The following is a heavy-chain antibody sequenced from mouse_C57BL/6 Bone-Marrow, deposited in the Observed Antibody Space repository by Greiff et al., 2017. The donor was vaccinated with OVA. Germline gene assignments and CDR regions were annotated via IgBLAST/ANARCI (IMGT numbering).Heavy chain of an antibody. J-gene: IGHJ3*01. CDR2: INPGSGGT. Sequence: VQLQQSGAELVRPGTSVKVSCKASGYAFTNYLIEWVKQRPGQGLEWIGVINPGSGGTNYNEKFKGKATLTADKSSSTAYMQLSSLTSEDSAVYFCARSQRWLPCAYWGQGTLVTVAA. V-gene: IGHV1-54*01. CDR3: ARSQRWLPCAY. CDR1: GYAFTNYL. D-gene: IGHD2-3*01.